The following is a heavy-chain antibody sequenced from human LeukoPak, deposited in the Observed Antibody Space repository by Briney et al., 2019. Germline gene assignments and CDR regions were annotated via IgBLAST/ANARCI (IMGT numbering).Heavy chain of an antibody. CDR1: GGSFSGYY. CDR3: AQHGLMGRYDSSGYYYR. D-gene: IGHD3-22*01. J-gene: IGHJ4*02. CDR2: INHSGST. Sequence: NASETLSLTCAVYGGSFSGYYWSWIRQPPGKGLEWIGEINHSGSTNYNPSLKSRVTISVDTSKNQFSLKLSSVTAADTAVYYCAQHGLMGRYDSSGYYYRWGQGTLVTVSS. V-gene: IGHV4-34*01.